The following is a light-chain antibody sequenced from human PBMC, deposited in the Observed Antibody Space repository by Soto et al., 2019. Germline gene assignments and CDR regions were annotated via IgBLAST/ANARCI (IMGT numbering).Light chain of an antibody. Sequence: DIQMTQSPSSVSASVGDRVTITCRASPGISSWLAWYQQKPGKAPKLLIYAASSLHSGVPSRFSGSGSGTEFTLTISSLQPEDCVTYYCHQAKSFPWTFGQGTKWEIK. J-gene: IGKJ1*01. V-gene: IGKV1-12*02. CDR2: AAS. CDR1: PGISSW. CDR3: HQAKSFPWT.